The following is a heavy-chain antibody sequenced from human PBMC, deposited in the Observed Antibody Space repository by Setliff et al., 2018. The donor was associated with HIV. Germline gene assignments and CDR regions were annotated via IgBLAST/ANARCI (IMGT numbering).Heavy chain of an antibody. CDR1: GGSFSGYY. CDR3: ARVRLELRQYWFDS. Sequence: SETLSLTCAVYGGSFSGYYWTWIRQPPGKGLEWIGDINHRGDTKYNPSLRSRVIISVDKSKNQFSLKLISLTAADTAKYFCARVRLELRQYWFDSWGQGSPVTVSS. J-gene: IGHJ5*01. CDR2: INHRGDT. V-gene: IGHV4-34*01. D-gene: IGHD1-7*01.